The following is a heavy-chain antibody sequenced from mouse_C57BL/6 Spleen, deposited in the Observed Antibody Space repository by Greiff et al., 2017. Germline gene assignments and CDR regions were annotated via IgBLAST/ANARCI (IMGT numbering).Heavy chain of an antibody. CDR3: ARRWLLHAMDY. Sequence: VQLQQSGPELVKPGASVKISCKASGYSFTGYYMNWVKQSPEKSLEWIGEINPSTGGTTYNQKFKAKATLTVDKSSSTAYMQLKSLTSEDSAVYYCARRWLLHAMDYWGQGTSVTVSS. V-gene: IGHV1-42*01. CDR2: INPSTGGT. J-gene: IGHJ4*01. D-gene: IGHD2-3*01. CDR1: GYSFTGYY.